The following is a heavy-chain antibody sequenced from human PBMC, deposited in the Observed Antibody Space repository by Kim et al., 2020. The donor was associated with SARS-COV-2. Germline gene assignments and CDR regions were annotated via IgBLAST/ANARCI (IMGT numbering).Heavy chain of an antibody. D-gene: IGHD3-3*01. V-gene: IGHV3-23*01. J-gene: IGHJ4*02. CDR3: AKDAPGITIFGVVVRGFDY. Sequence: GRFTISRDNSKNTLYLQMNSLRAEDTAVYYCAKDAPGITIFGVVVRGFDYWGQGTLVTVSS.